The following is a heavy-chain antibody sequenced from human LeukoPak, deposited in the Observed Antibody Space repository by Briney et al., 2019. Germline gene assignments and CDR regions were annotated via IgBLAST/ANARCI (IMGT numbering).Heavy chain of an antibody. CDR3: ARPELSSGGAFDI. V-gene: IGHV4-34*01. CDR1: GGSFSGYY. Sequence: PSETLSLTCAVYGGSFSGYYWSWIRQPPGKGLEWIGEINHSGSTNYNPSLKSRVTISVDTSKNQFSLKLSSVTAADTAVYYCARPELSSGGAFDIWGQGTMVTVSS. CDR2: INHSGST. D-gene: IGHD1-26*01. J-gene: IGHJ3*02.